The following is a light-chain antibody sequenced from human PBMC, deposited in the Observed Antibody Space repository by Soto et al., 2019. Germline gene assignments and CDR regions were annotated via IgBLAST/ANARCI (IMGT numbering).Light chain of an antibody. J-gene: IGKJ4*01. Sequence: DIQMTQSPSSLSASIGDRVTITCRASQSISSYLNWYQHRPGKAPKLLIYAASSLQPGVPSRFSGSGSGTDFTLTNSSLQPEDFATYYCQQSYSTRLTFGGGTKVEIK. CDR2: AAS. V-gene: IGKV1-39*01. CDR1: QSISSY. CDR3: QQSYSTRLT.